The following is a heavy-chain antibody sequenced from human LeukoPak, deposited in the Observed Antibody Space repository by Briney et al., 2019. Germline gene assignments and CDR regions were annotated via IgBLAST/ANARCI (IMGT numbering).Heavy chain of an antibody. CDR1: GGSMSSYY. CDR3: ARGTLYRGWSYYLDF. D-gene: IGHD6-19*01. CDR2: IYYSGST. V-gene: IGHV4-59*12. Sequence: SETLSLTCTVSGGSMSSYYWSWIRQPPGKGLEWIGYIYYSGSTNYNPSLKSRVTISVDTSKNHFSLRLRSVTAADTAMYYCARGTLYRGWSYYLDFWGQGSQVTVSS. J-gene: IGHJ4*02.